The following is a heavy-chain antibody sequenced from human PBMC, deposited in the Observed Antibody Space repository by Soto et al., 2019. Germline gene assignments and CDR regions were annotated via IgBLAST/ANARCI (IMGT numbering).Heavy chain of an antibody. D-gene: IGHD1-1*01. CDR3: ATNPEPPDVFDI. V-gene: IGHV1-46*01. CDR2: INPNSDYT. Sequence: ASVKVSCKASGYTFTTYYMHWVRQAPGQGLEWMGIINPNSDYTRYAQKFQGRVTMTRDTSTSTVYMELSSLTSEDTAVYYCATNPEPPDVFDIWGQGTMVTVS. J-gene: IGHJ3*02. CDR1: GYTFTTYY.